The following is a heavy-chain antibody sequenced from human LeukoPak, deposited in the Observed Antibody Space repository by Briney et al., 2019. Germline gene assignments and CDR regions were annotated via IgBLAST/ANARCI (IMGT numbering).Heavy chain of an antibody. Sequence: PGGSLRLSCAASGFTFSYFAMTWVRQAPGKGLEWVSAISGSAERTYYADSVKGRFTISRDNSKNTLYLQMSSLRAEDTAVYYCAKRSYCFGAACLFDPWGQGTLVTVSS. D-gene: IGHD2-15*01. CDR1: GFTFSYFA. J-gene: IGHJ5*02. CDR3: AKRSYCFGAACLFDP. CDR2: ISGSAERT. V-gene: IGHV3-23*01.